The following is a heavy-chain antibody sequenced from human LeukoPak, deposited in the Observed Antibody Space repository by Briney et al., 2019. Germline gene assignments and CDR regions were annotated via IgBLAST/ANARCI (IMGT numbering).Heavy chain of an antibody. CDR1: GFTFNSYS. D-gene: IGHD3-9*01. V-gene: IGHV3-21*01. Sequence: GGSLRLSCAASGFTFNSYSMNWVRQAPGKGLGWVSSISSSSSYIYYADSVKGRFTISRDNAKNSLYLQMNSLRAEDTAVYYCATEYDILTGYAYYFDYWGQGTLVTVSS. CDR3: ATEYDILTGYAYYFDY. CDR2: ISSSSSYI. J-gene: IGHJ4*02.